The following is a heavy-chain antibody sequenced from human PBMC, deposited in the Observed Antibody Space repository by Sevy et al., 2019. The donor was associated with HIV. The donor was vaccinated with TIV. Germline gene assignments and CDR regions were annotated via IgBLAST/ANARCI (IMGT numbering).Heavy chain of an antibody. J-gene: IGHJ6*03. CDR1: GFTFDDYG. CDR3: ARDKPDGSGSYYNVYYYYYYMDV. V-gene: IGHV3-20*04. D-gene: IGHD3-10*01. Sequence: GGSLRLSCAASGFTFDDYGMSWVRQAPGKGLEWVSGINWNGGSTGYADSVKGRFTISRDNAKNSLYLQMNSLRAEDTALYYCARDKPDGSGSYYNVYYYYYYMDVWGKGTTVTVSS. CDR2: INWNGGST.